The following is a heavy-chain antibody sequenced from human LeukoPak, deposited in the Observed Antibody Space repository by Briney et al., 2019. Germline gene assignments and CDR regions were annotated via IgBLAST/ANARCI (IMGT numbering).Heavy chain of an antibody. Sequence: ASVKVSCKASGYTFTGYYMHWVRQAPGQGLEWMGWINPNSGGTNYAQEFQGRVTMTRDTSISTAYMELSRLRSDDTAVYYCARATYGGNSLDWGQGTLVTVSS. CDR2: INPNSGGT. CDR1: GYTFTGYY. D-gene: IGHD4-23*01. J-gene: IGHJ4*02. V-gene: IGHV1-2*02. CDR3: ARATYGGNSLD.